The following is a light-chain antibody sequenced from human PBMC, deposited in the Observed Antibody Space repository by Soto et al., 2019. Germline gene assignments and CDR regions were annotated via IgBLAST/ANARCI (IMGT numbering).Light chain of an antibody. V-gene: IGLV2-8*01. CDR1: SSDVGGHNY. CDR2: EVS. CDR3: SSTAGNNNLV. Sequence: QSALTQSPSASGSPGQSVTISCTGTSSDVGGHNYVSWYQHHPGKAPKLIIYEVSKRPSGVPDRFSGSKSGNTASLTVSGLQAEDEAVYYCSSTAGNNNLVFGAGTKLTVL. J-gene: IGLJ3*02.